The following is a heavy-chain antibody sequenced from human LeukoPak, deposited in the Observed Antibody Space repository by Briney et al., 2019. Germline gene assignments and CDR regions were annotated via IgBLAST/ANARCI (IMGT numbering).Heavy chain of an antibody. CDR2: ISSSGTYI. CDR1: GSSFGAYS. Sequence: GGSLRLSCVASGSSFGAYSLNWVRQAPGKGLEWVSSISSSGTYIYYADSVKGRFTISRDNAKNSLYLQMNSLRAEDTAVYYCARDGEERGWFDPWGQGTLVTVSS. D-gene: IGHD1-1*01. V-gene: IGHV3-21*04. J-gene: IGHJ5*02. CDR3: ARDGEERGWFDP.